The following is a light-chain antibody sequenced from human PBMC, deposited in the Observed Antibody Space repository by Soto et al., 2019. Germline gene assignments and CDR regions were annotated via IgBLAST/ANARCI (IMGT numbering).Light chain of an antibody. CDR1: QSVSSSY. CDR3: QQYGSSPWT. Sequence: EIVLTQSPGTLSLSPGERATLSCRASQSVSSSYLDWYQQKPGQAPRLLIYGASSRATGIPDRLRGSVSGTDFTLTISSLEPESFAVYYCQQYGSSPWTFGHGTKVEI. V-gene: IGKV3-20*01. CDR2: GAS. J-gene: IGKJ1*01.